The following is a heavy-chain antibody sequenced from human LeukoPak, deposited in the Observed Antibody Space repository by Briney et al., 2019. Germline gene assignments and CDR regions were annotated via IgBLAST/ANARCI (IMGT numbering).Heavy chain of an antibody. D-gene: IGHD5-18*01. CDR1: GYSFTSYG. CDR3: ARAYSYGYGPLDY. V-gene: IGHV1-18*04. J-gene: IGHJ4*02. Sequence: SVKVSCKSSGYSFTSYGINWVRQAPGQGLEWMGWISTDNGNTDYAQNLQGRVTMTTDTSTSTPYMEVRSLRSDDTAVYYCARAYSYGYGPLDYWGQGTLVTVSS. CDR2: ISTDNGNT.